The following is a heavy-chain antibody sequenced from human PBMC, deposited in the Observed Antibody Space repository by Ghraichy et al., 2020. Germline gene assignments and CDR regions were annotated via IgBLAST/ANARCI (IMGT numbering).Heavy chain of an antibody. J-gene: IGHJ5*02. CDR1: SYSISSGYY. D-gene: IGHD2-2*01. CDR3: ARGLGSCRSTSCRFDP. V-gene: IGHV4-38-2*01. CDR2: ISHSGST. Sequence: GSLSLTCAVSSYSISSGYYWGWLRQPPGKGLEWIGSISHSGSTYYNPSLKSRVTISVDTSKNQFSLKLSSVTAADTAVYSCARGLGSCRSTSCRFDPWGQGTLVTVSS.